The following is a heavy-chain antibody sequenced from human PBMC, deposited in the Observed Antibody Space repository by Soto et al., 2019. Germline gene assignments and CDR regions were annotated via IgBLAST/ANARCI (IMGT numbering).Heavy chain of an antibody. Sequence: PGGSLRLSCAASGFTFNNYAMNWVRQAPGKGLVWVATINNDGGTTNYADSVKGRFTISRDNAKNTLYLQMSSLRVEDTAVYYCARDNWNSYWGQGTLVTVSS. J-gene: IGHJ4*01. D-gene: IGHD1-7*01. CDR3: ARDNWNSY. CDR2: INNDGGTT. CDR1: GFTFNNYA. V-gene: IGHV3-74*01.